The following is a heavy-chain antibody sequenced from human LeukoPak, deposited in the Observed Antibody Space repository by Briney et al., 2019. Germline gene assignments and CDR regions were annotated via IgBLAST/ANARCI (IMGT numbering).Heavy chain of an antibody. D-gene: IGHD3-22*01. J-gene: IGHJ4*02. V-gene: IGHV1-3*01. CDR3: ARGYYDSTGYYYYFDY. CDR2: INADNGDT. Sequence: ASVKVSRKASGYTFSDYAIHWVRQAHRQTLEWMGWINADNGDTKYSQNFQGRVTITRDTSASTAYMELSSLRSEDTAVYYCARGYYDSTGYYYYFDYWGRGTLVTVSS. CDR1: GYTFSDYA.